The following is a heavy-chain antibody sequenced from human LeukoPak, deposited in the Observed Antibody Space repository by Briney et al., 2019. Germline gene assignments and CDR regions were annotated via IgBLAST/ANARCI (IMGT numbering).Heavy chain of an antibody. J-gene: IGHJ5*02. CDR1: GYTFTGYY. V-gene: IGHV1-2*02. Sequence: ASVKVSCRASGYTFTGYYMHWVRQAPGQGLEWMGWINPNSGGTNYAQKFQGRVFMTRYTSISTAYMELIRLRSDDTAVYYCARAGIAAAGGYNWFDPWGQGTLVTVSS. CDR2: INPNSGGT. D-gene: IGHD6-13*01. CDR3: ARAGIAAAGGYNWFDP.